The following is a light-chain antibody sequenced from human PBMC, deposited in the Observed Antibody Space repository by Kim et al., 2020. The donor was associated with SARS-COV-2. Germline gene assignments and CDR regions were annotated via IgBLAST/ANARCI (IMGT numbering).Light chain of an antibody. J-gene: IGKJ2*01. Sequence: SWSPWERAALACSASQSISSYSLWYQQRPGQAPSLLINDASNRATGIPARFSGSGSGTDVTLTISSPEPEDFAVYYCQHRANWPYTFGQGTKLEI. CDR2: DAS. CDR1: QSISSY. CDR3: QHRANWPYT. V-gene: IGKV3-11*01.